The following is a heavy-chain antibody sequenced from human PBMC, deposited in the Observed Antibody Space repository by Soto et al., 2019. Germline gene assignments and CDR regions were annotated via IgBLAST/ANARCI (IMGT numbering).Heavy chain of an antibody. CDR1: GFTFSSYG. D-gene: IGHD3-16*02. CDR3: AGGRLGELSSTRGGSWFDP. CDR2: ISYDGSNK. V-gene: IGHV3-30*03. J-gene: IGHJ5*02. Sequence: QVQLVESGGGVVQPGRSLRLSCAASGFTFSSYGMRWVRQAPGKGLEWVAVISYDGSNKYYADSVKGRFTISRDNSKNTLYLQMNSLRAEDTAVYYCAGGRLGELSSTRGGSWFDPWGQGTLVTVSS.